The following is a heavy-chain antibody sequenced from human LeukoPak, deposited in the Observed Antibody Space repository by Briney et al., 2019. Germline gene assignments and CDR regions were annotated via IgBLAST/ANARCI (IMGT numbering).Heavy chain of an antibody. D-gene: IGHD5-24*01. J-gene: IGHJ4*02. CDR1: GSTFNTYS. Sequence: GGSLRLSCAASGSTFNTYSMNWIRQAPGKGLEWVSGISGSGGSTYYADSVKGRFTISRDNSKNTLYLQMNSLRAEDTAVYYCAKDPERWLQLRLGFSDWGQGTLVTVSS. CDR3: AKDPERWLQLRLGFSD. CDR2: ISGSGGST. V-gene: IGHV3-23*01.